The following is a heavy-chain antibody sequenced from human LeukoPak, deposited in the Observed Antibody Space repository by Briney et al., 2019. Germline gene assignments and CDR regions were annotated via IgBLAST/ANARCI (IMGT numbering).Heavy chain of an antibody. CDR1: GFTFSSYA. J-gene: IGHJ4*02. V-gene: IGHV3-21*01. Sequence: PGGSLRLSCAASGFTFSSYAMSWVRQAPEKGLEWVSSISSSSTYIYYADSVKGRFTISRDNARNSLYLQMNSLRAEDTAVYYCASGPRPIFWGIIVYFDYWGQGTLVTVSS. D-gene: IGHD3-16*02. CDR3: ASGPRPIFWGIIVYFDY. CDR2: ISSSSTYI.